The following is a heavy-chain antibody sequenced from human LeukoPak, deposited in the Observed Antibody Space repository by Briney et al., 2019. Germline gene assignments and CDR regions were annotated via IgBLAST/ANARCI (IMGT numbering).Heavy chain of an antibody. Sequence: GGSLRLSCAASGNYWMHWVRQVPGKGLVWVSRINSDGSWTSYADSVKGRFTISKDNAKNTVYLQMNSLRAEDTAVYYCVSFYETYWGRGTLVTVSS. CDR3: VSFYETY. J-gene: IGHJ4*02. D-gene: IGHD2/OR15-2a*01. CDR2: INSDGSWT. CDR1: GNYW. V-gene: IGHV3-74*01.